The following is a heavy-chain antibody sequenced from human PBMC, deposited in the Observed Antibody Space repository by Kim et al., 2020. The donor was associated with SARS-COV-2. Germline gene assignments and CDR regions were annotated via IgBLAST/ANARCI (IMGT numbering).Heavy chain of an antibody. CDR3: AVGVVAIPSFDY. V-gene: IGHV5-51*01. D-gene: IGHD3-22*01. CDR2: T. Sequence: TRYSPSFQGQVTISADKSISTAYLQWSSLKASDTAMYYCAVGVVAIPSFDYWGQGTLVTVSS. J-gene: IGHJ4*02.